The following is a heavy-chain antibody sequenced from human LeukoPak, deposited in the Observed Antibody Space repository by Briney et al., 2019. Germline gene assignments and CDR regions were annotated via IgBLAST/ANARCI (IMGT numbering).Heavy chain of an antibody. J-gene: IGHJ6*02. D-gene: IGHD4-11*01. CDR1: GGTFSSYA. Sequence: ASVKVSCKASGGTFSSYAISWVRQAPGQGLEWMGGIIPIFGTANYAQKFQGRVTITADESTSTAYMELSSLRSEDTAVYYCAGDRITVSPNWYYYYGMDVWGQGTTVTVSS. CDR3: AGDRITVSPNWYYYYGMDV. CDR2: IIPIFGTA. V-gene: IGHV1-69*13.